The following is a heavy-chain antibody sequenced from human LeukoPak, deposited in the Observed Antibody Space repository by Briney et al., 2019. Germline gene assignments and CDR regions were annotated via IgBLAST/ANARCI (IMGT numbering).Heavy chain of an antibody. CDR1: GFTFSSYW. CDR3: ARDLSHYGSGSYYDYFDY. J-gene: IGHJ4*02. CDR2: INSDGSST. D-gene: IGHD3-10*01. V-gene: IGHV3-74*01. Sequence: PVGSLRLSCAASGFTFSSYWMHWVRQAPGKGLVWVSRINSDGSSTSYADSVKCRFTISRDNAKNTLYLQMNSLRAEDTAVYYCARDLSHYGSGSYYDYFDYWGQGTLVTVSS.